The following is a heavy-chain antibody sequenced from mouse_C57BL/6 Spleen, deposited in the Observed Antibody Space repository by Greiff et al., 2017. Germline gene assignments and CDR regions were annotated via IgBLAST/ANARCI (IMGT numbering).Heavy chain of an antibody. Sequence: VQLQQSGAELVTPGASVKISCKASGYAFSSYWMNWVTQRPGQGLEWIGQIYPGDGDTNYNGKFKGKATLTADKSSRPAYMQLSSLTSEDSAVYVCASITTEGYCDYWGQGTTLTVSA. D-gene: IGHD1-1*01. J-gene: IGHJ2*01. V-gene: IGHV1-80*01. CDR3: ASITTEGYCDY. CDR2: IYPGDGDT. CDR1: GYAFSSYW.